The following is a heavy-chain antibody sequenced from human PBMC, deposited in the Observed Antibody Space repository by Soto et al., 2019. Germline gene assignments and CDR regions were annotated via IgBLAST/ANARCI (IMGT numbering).Heavy chain of an antibody. D-gene: IGHD4-17*01. CDR3: ARPKPLTYGDYGFDY. V-gene: IGHV3-74*01. Sequence: EVQLVESGGGLVQPGGSLRLSCAGSGFTFSDDWMHWVRQAPGKGLVWVSRINSDGSSTSYADSVKGRFTISRDNAKNTLSLQMNSLRVEDTAVYYCARPKPLTYGDYGFDYWGQGILVIVSS. CDR2: INSDGSST. CDR1: GFTFSDDW. J-gene: IGHJ4*02.